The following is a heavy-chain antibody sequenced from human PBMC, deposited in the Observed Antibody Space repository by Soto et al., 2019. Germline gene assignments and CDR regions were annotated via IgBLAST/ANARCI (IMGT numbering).Heavy chain of an antibody. CDR3: AARITIFGVVISPFDY. CDR2: ISSSSSYI. CDR1: GFTFSSYS. D-gene: IGHD3-3*01. Sequence: EVQLVESGGGLVKPGGSLRLSCAASGFTFSSYSMNWVRQAPGKGLEWVSSISSSSSYIYYADSVKGRFTISRDNAKNSLYLQMNSLRAEDTAVYYWAARITIFGVVISPFDYWGQGTLVTVSS. J-gene: IGHJ4*02. V-gene: IGHV3-21*01.